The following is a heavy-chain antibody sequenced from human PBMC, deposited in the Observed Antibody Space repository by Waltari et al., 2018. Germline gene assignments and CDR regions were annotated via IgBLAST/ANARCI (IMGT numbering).Heavy chain of an antibody. CDR3: ARGEAAASRYYYYMDV. D-gene: IGHD2-2*01. J-gene: IGHJ6*03. CDR2: ISKDGSKK. V-gene: IGHV3-30-3*01. Sequence: VQLVESGGGVVQPGRSLRLSCAASGFTFSSYAMPCVRPAPGQGLEWVEVISKDGSKKYYADSVKGRFTISRDNSKNTLYLQMNSLRAEDTAVYYCARGEAAASRYYYYMDVWGKGTTVTVSS. CDR1: GFTFSSYA.